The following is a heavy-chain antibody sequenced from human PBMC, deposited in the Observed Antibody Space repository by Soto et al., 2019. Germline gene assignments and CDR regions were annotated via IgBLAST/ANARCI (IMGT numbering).Heavy chain of an antibody. Sequence: HPGGSLRLSCAASGFTFSNYAMNWVRQAPGKGLEWVSAIGGSGANTYSADSVKGRFTISRDNSKNTLYLQMNSLRAEDTAVYYCATPRRSSGWYYYYGMDVWGQGTTVTVSS. J-gene: IGHJ6*02. CDR1: GFTFSNYA. CDR3: ATPRRSSGWYYYYGMDV. D-gene: IGHD6-6*01. V-gene: IGHV3-23*01. CDR2: IGGSGANT.